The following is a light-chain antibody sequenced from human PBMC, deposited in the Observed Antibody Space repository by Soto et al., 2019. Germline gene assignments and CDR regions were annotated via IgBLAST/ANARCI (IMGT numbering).Light chain of an antibody. CDR3: CSYTSSFTHNV. CDR1: SSDVGGYNY. V-gene: IGLV2-11*01. CDR2: AVT. J-gene: IGLJ1*01. Sequence: QSALTQPRSVSGSPGQSVTISCTGTSSDVGGYNYVSWYQQYPGKAPKVMIYAVTKRPSGVPDRISGSKSGNTASLTISGLQAEDEADYYCCSYTSSFTHNVFGTGTKVTVL.